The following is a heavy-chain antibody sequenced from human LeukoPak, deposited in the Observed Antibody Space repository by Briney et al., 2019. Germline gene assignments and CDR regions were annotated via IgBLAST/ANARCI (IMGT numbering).Heavy chain of an antibody. J-gene: IGHJ4*02. CDR3: ARGTLYSGWSYYFDY. D-gene: IGHD6-19*01. CDR2: MSSSGIS. V-gene: IGHV4-61*02. CDR1: NGSISSDTYF. Sequence: ASETLSLTCTVSNGSISSDTYFWSWIRQPAGKGLEWIGRMSSSGISTYSPSLKSRVTISIDTSRNQFSMNLSSVTAADTAMYYCARGTLYSGWSYYFDYWGQGSQVTVSS.